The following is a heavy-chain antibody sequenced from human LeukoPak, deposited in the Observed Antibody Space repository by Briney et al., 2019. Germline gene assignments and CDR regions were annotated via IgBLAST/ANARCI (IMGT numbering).Heavy chain of an antibody. CDR3: ARDSSYGSFDY. CDR1: GGSISSYY. J-gene: IGHJ4*02. CDR2: IYYSGST. Sequence: PSETLSLTCTVSGGSISSYYWSWIRQPPGKGLEWIGYIYYSGSTNYNPSLKSRVTISVDTSKNQFSLKLSSVTAADAAVYYCARDSSYGSFDYWGQGTLVTVSS. V-gene: IGHV4-59*01. D-gene: IGHD5-18*01.